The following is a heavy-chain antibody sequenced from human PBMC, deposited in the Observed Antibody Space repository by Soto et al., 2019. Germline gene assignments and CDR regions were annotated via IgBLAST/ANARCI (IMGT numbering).Heavy chain of an antibody. Sequence: PSETLSLTCVVSGGSISSGGYSWNWIRQSPGKGLEWIGYIYHSGSTSYNPSLKSRLAMSVDRTKNQFSLKMSSVTAADTAVYYCASGSLYCSGDNCSPGGFDYWGQGTLVTVSS. V-gene: IGHV4-30-2*06. CDR3: ASGSLYCSGDNCSPGGFDY. D-gene: IGHD2-15*01. J-gene: IGHJ4*02. CDR1: GGSISSGGYS. CDR2: IYHSGST.